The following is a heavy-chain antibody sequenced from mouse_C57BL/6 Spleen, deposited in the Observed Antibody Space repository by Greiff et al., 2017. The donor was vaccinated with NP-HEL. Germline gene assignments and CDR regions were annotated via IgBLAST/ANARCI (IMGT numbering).Heavy chain of an antibody. CDR1: GYTFTSYW. CDR2: INPSSGYT. J-gene: IGHJ4*01. D-gene: IGHD2-4*01. CDR3: GIVDYDVYYAMDY. Sequence: VQLQESGAELAKPGASVKLSCKASGYTFTSYWMHWVKQRPGQGLEWIGYINPSSGYTKYNQKFKDKATLTAYKSSSTAYMQLSSLTYEEAAVCYCGIVDYDVYYAMDYWGQGTSVTVSS. V-gene: IGHV1-7*01.